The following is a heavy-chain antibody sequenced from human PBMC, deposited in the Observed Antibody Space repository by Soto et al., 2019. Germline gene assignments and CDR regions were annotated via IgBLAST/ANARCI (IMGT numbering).Heavy chain of an antibody. CDR1: GGTFSSYA. J-gene: IGHJ6*02. V-gene: IGHV1-69*13. CDR2: IIPIFGTA. CDR3: ARVEIFGVAPYCYGMDV. Sequence: ASVKVSCKASGGTFSSYAISWVRQAPGQGLEWMGGIIPIFGTANYAQKFQGRVTITADESTSTAYMELSSLRSEDTAVYYCARVEIFGVAPYCYGMDVWGQGTTVTVSS. D-gene: IGHD3-3*01.